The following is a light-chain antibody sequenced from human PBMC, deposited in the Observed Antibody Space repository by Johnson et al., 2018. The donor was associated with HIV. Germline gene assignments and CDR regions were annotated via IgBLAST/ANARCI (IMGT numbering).Light chain of an antibody. CDR1: RSNIGDNF. V-gene: IGLV1-51*01. Sequence: VLTQPPSVSAAPGQKVTISCSGNRSNIGDNFVSWYQHLPGTAPKLPVYDNSKRPSGIPDRFSATKSGTSATLGITGRQTGDEADYYCGTWASGHTAFFVFGTGTKVTVL. CDR2: DNS. CDR3: GTWASGHTAFFV. J-gene: IGLJ1*01.